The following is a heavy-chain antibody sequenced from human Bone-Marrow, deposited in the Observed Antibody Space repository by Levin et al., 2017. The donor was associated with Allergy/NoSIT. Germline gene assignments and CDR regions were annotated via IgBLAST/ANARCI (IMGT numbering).Heavy chain of an antibody. CDR2: IGTAGDT. D-gene: IGHD1-26*01. Sequence: AGESLKISCAASGFTFNSYDMHWVRQATGKGLEWVSAIGTAGDTYYGGSVKGRFTISRENAKNSLYLQMNSLRAGDTAVYYCARARGSGLIDYWGQGTLVTVSS. CDR3: ARARGSGLIDY. V-gene: IGHV3-13*01. CDR1: GFTFNSYD. J-gene: IGHJ4*02.